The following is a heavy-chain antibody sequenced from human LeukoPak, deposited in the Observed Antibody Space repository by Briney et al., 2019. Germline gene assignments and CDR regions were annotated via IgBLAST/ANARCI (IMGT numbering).Heavy chain of an antibody. CDR3: ARGLSSGWYFDY. CDR1: GGSISNYY. D-gene: IGHD6-19*01. J-gene: IGHJ4*02. CDR2: IYISRGT. Sequence: SETLSLTCTVSGGSISNYYWSWIRQPAGKGLEWIGRIYISRGTTYNPSLRSRVIMSVDTSKNQFSLQLTSVTAADTAVYYCARGLSSGWYFDYWGQGTLVTVSS. V-gene: IGHV4-4*07.